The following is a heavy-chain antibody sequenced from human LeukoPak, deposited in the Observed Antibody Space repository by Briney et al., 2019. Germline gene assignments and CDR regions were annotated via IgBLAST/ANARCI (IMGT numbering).Heavy chain of an antibody. CDR3: ARDYASDY. CDR1: GFTFSSYG. V-gene: IGHV3-64*04. CDR2: ISSDGGST. J-gene: IGHJ4*02. Sequence: GGSLRLSCSASGFTFSSYGMQWVRQAPGKGLEYVSAISSDGGSTYYADSVKGRFTISRDNAKNSLYLQMSSLRAEDTAVYYCARDYASDYWGQGTLVTVSS. D-gene: IGHD3-10*01.